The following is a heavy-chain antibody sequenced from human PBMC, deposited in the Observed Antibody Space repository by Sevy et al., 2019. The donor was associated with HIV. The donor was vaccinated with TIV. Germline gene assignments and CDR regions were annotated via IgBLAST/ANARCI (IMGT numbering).Heavy chain of an antibody. CDR1: GFTFSIYW. CDR3: ARAIALADSY. Sequence: GGSLRLSCAASGFTFSIYWMTWVRQAPGKGLEWVANIKPDGSKKYYVDSVKGRFTISRDKAENSLYLQMNSLKAEDTAVYSCARAIALADSYWGQGTQVTVSS. J-gene: IGHJ4*02. CDR2: IKPDGSKK. D-gene: IGHD6-13*01. V-gene: IGHV3-7*01.